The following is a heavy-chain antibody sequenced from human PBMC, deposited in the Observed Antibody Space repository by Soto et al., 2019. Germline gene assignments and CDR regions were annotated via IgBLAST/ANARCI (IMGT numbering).Heavy chain of an antibody. CDR2: IYYSGST. V-gene: IGHV4-59*01. CDR3: ARVGDIVVVPAAIYFDY. D-gene: IGHD2-2*02. J-gene: IGHJ4*02. Sequence: SETLSLTCTVSGGSISSYYWSWIRQPPGKGLEWIGYIYYSGSTNYNPSIKSRVTISVDTSKNQFSLKLSSVTAADTAVYYCARVGDIVVVPAAIYFDYWGQGTLVTVSS. CDR1: GGSISSYY.